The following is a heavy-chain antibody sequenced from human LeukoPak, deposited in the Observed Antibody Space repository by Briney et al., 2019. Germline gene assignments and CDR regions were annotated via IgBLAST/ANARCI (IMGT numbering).Heavy chain of an antibody. D-gene: IGHD3-3*01. CDR1: GGSISSGSYY. V-gene: IGHV4-61*02. J-gene: IGHJ6*03. Sequence: PSETLSLTCTVSGGSISSGSYYWSWIRQPAGKGLEWIGRIYTSGSTNYNPSLKSRVTISVDTSKNQFSLKLSSVTAADTAVYYCARRATIFGVVTPVHYYMDVWGKGTTVTVSS. CDR3: ARRATIFGVVTPVHYYMDV. CDR2: IYTSGST.